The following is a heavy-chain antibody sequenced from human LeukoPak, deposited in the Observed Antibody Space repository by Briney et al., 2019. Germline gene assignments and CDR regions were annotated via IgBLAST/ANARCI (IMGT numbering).Heavy chain of an antibody. J-gene: IGHJ4*02. D-gene: IGHD4-17*01. V-gene: IGHV1-2*06. CDR2: INPNSGGT. Sequence: ASVKVSCKASGYTFTGYYMHWVRQAPGQGLEWMGRINPNSGGTNYAQKFQGRVTMTRDTSISTAYMELSRLRSGDTAVYYCARPGTTVTTVFDYWGQGTLVTVSS. CDR3: ARPGTTVTTVFDY. CDR1: GYTFTGYY.